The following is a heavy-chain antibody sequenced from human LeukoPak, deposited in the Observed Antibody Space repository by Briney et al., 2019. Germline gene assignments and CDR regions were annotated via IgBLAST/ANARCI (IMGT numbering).Heavy chain of an antibody. V-gene: IGHV1-2*02. CDR2: INPNSGGT. CDR1: GYTFTGYY. CDR3: ARDRGVDLLALQH. J-gene: IGHJ1*01. D-gene: IGHD3-10*01. Sequence: GASVKVSCKVSGYTFTGYYMHWVRQAPGQGLEWMGWINPNSGGTNYAQKFQGRVTMTRDTSISTAYMELSRLRSDDTAVYYCARDRGVDLLALQHWGQGTLVTVSS.